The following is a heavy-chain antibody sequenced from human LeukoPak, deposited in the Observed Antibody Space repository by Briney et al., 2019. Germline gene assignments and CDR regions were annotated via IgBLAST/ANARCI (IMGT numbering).Heavy chain of an antibody. Sequence: SETLSLTCTVSGGSISSYYWSWIRQPAGKGLEWIGRIYSSGSTNYNPSLKSRVTMSVDTSKNQFSLKLSSVTAADTAVYYCARAGYCSSTSCYWMGHYYYYYGMDVWGQGTTVTVSS. D-gene: IGHD2-2*01. CDR3: ARAGYCSSTSCYWMGHYYYYYGMDV. J-gene: IGHJ6*02. CDR2: IYSSGST. CDR1: GGSISSYY. V-gene: IGHV4-4*07.